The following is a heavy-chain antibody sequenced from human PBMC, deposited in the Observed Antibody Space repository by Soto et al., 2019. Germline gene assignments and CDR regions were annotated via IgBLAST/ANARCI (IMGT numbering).Heavy chain of an antibody. CDR3: AILRFLEWLSIDYYGMDV. V-gene: IGHV5-10-1*01. CDR2: IDPSDSYT. Sequence: GESLTISCTGSGDSFTRYWISWVRQMPGKGLEWMGRIDPSDSYTNYSPSFQGHVTISADKSISTAYLQWSSLKASDTAMYYCAILRFLEWLSIDYYGMDVWGQGTTVTVSS. J-gene: IGHJ6*02. D-gene: IGHD3-3*01. CDR1: GDSFTRYW.